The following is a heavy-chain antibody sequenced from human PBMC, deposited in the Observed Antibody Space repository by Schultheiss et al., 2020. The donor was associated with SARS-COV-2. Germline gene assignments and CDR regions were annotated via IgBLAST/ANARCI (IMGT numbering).Heavy chain of an antibody. V-gene: IGHV4-39*07. CDR1: GGSVSSGSYY. CDR2: INHSGST. D-gene: IGHD3-10*01. J-gene: IGHJ4*02. Sequence: SQTLSLTCTVSGGSVSSGSYYWSWIRQPPGKGLEWIGEINHSGSTNYNPSLKSRVTISVDTSKNQFSLKLSSVTAADTAVYYCARGFGELYDYWGQGTLVTVSS. CDR3: ARGFGELYDY.